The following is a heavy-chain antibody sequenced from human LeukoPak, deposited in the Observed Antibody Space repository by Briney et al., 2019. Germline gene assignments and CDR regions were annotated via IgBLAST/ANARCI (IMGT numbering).Heavy chain of an antibody. CDR3: ARDYGDFVWFFDY. J-gene: IGHJ4*02. CDR2: IFTSGST. Sequence: SETLSLTCTVSGGSISSYYWSWIRQHAGKGLEWIGRIFTSGSTNYNPSLKSRVTMSVDASKNQFSLKLSSVTAADTAAYYCARDYGDFVWFFDYWGQGILVTVSS. CDR1: GGSISSYY. V-gene: IGHV4-4*07. D-gene: IGHD4-17*01.